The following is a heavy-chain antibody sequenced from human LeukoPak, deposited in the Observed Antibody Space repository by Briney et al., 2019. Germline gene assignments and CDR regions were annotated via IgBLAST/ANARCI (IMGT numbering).Heavy chain of an antibody. CDR2: ISSSSSYI. Sequence: GGSLRLSCAASGFTFSSYSMNWVRQAPGKGLEWVSSISSSSSYIYYADSVKGRFTISRDSAKNSLYLQMNSLRAEDTAVYYCARDSVMVRGVITPFDYWGQGTLVTVSS. CDR3: ARDSVMVRGVITPFDY. CDR1: GFTFSSYS. D-gene: IGHD3-10*01. V-gene: IGHV3-21*01. J-gene: IGHJ4*02.